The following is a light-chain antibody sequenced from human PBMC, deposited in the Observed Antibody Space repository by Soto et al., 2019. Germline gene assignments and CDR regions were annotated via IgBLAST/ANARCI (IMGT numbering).Light chain of an antibody. J-gene: IGKJ1*01. CDR3: QQYGSSQGT. CDR2: GAS. CDR1: QSVSSSY. V-gene: IGKV3-20*01. Sequence: EIVLTQSPGTLSLSPGERATLSCRASQSVSSSYLAWYQQKPGQAPRLLIYGASSRATGIPDRFSGSGSGTDFTLTISRLEPEDFAVYHCQQYGSSQGTFGQGTKVEIK.